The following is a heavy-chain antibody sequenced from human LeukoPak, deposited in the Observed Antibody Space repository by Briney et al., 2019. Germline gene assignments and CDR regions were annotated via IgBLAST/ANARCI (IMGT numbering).Heavy chain of an antibody. Sequence: SETLSLTCTVSGGSISSSSYYWGWIRQPPGKGLEWVASIYYSGSTYYNPSLKSRVTISLDTSKNQFSLKLSSVTAADTAVYYCARERGYSGYFGNYYYYMDVWGKGTTVTVSS. D-gene: IGHD5-12*01. CDR1: GGSISSSSYY. CDR3: ARERGYSGYFGNYYYYMDV. V-gene: IGHV4-39*07. J-gene: IGHJ6*03. CDR2: IYYSGST.